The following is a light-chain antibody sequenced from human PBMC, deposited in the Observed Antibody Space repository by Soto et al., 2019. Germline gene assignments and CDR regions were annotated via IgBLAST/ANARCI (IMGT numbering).Light chain of an antibody. Sequence: DIQMTQSPSTLSASVGDRVTITCRASENINTWLAWYQQKPGKAPKLLIYAASSLEGGVPSRFSGSGSGPEFTLTISSLHPDDFATYDCQQYNNWYAFGQGTNLEIK. CDR2: AAS. V-gene: IGKV1-5*01. CDR1: ENINTW. CDR3: QQYNNWYA. J-gene: IGKJ2*01.